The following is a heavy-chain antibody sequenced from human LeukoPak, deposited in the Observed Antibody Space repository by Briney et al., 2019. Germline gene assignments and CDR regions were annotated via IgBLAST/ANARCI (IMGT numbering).Heavy chain of an antibody. CDR2: IYYSGST. Sequence: SETLSLTCTVSGGSISSSTYYWGWIRQPPGKGLEWIGSIYYSGSTYYNPSLKSRVTISVDTSKNQFSLKLSSVTAADTAVYYCARDPRVNDYVWGSYRYSPNWFDPWGQGTLVTVSS. V-gene: IGHV4-39*07. D-gene: IGHD3-16*02. CDR1: GGSISSSTYY. CDR3: ARDPRVNDYVWGSYRYSPNWFDP. J-gene: IGHJ5*02.